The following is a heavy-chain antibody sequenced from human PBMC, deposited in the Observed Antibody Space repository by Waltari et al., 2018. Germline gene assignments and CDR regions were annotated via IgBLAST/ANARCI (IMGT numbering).Heavy chain of an antibody. Sequence: QVQLVESGGGVVQPGRSLRLSCVASGFTYNDYDMHWVRQAPGKGLEWVASVWYDGSKAYYADSVGGRFTISRDNSKNTVYLQMNSLRADEAAVYYWAREPYRPRVDYYYGMDVWGQGTTVTVSS. CDR2: VWYDGSKA. V-gene: IGHV3-33*01. CDR1: GFTYNDYD. CDR3: AREPYRPRVDYYYGMDV. J-gene: IGHJ6*02. D-gene: IGHD4-4*01.